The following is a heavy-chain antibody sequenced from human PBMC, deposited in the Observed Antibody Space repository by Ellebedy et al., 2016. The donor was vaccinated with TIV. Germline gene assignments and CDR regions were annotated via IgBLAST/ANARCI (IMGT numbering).Heavy chain of an antibody. D-gene: IGHD1-26*01. CDR1: GGFISSYY. J-gene: IGHJ4*02. Sequence: SETLSLTXTVSGGFISSYYWSWIRQPPGKGLEWLGYISYSGSTNYNPSLKSRVTISVDTSKNQFSLKLSSVTAADTAVYYCARGSHYIFDYWGQGTLVTVSS. V-gene: IGHV4-59*01. CDR2: ISYSGST. CDR3: ARGSHYIFDY.